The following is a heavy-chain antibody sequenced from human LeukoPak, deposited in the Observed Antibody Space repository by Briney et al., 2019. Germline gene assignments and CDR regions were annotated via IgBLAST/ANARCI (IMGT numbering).Heavy chain of an antibody. CDR1: GYSFTSYW. D-gene: IGHD1-26*01. CDR3: ARHGIVGTSFYYYSMDV. CDR2: IYPGDSDT. J-gene: IGHJ6*02. V-gene: IGHV5-51*01. Sequence: GESLKISCKGSGYSFTSYWIGWVRQMPVKGLEWMGIIYPGDSDTRYSPSFQGQVTISADKSISTAYLQWSSLKASDTAMYYCARHGIVGTSFYYYSMDVWGQGTTVTVSS.